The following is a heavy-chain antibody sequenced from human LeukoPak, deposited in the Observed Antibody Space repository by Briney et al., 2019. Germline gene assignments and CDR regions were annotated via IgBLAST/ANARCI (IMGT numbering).Heavy chain of an antibody. CDR2: IYTSGST. V-gene: IGHV4-4*07. Sequence: SETLSLTCTVSGGSISSYYWSWIRQPAGKGLEWIGRIYTSGSTNYNPSLKSRVTMSVDTSKNQFSLKLSSVTAADTAVYYCARDRGGVVPAAMDAFDIWGQGTMVTVSS. CDR3: ARDRGGVVPAAMDAFDI. J-gene: IGHJ3*02. CDR1: GGSISSYY. D-gene: IGHD2-2*01.